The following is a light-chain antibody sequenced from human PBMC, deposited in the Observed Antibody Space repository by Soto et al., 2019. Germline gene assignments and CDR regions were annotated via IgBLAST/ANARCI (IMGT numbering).Light chain of an antibody. J-gene: IGLJ1*01. CDR3: VSFAGGTYV. Sequence: QSVLTQPPSASGSPGQSVTISCTGTSSDVGAYIFVSWYQRHPGKAPKLLIYDVNRRPPGVPDRFFGSKSGNTASLTVSGLQAEDEADYYCVSFAGGTYVFGTGTKVTVL. CDR2: DVN. V-gene: IGLV2-8*01. CDR1: SSDVGAYIF.